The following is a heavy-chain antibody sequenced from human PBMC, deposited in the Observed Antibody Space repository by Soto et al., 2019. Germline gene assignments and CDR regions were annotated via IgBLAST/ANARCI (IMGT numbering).Heavy chain of an antibody. J-gene: IGHJ4*02. CDR1: GGSISSYY. D-gene: IGHD4-17*01. Sequence: PSETLSLTCTVSGGSISSYYWSWIRQPAGKGLEWIGRIYTSGSTNYNPSLKSRVTMSVDTSKNQSSLKLSSVTAADTAVYYCASAQFEYGDYRLDYWGQGTLVTVSS. CDR2: IYTSGST. CDR3: ASAQFEYGDYRLDY. V-gene: IGHV4-4*07.